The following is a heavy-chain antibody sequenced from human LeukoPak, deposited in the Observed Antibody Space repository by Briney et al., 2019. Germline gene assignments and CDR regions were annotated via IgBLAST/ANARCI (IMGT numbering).Heavy chain of an antibody. CDR3: ARDSGITGTLDY. Sequence: GSLRLSCAASGFTFSSYSMNWVRQAPGKGLEWVSYISSSSSHMYYADSVKGRFTISRDNAKNSLYLQMNSLRAEDTAVYYCARDSGITGTLDYWGQGTLVTVSS. V-gene: IGHV3-48*01. J-gene: IGHJ4*02. CDR2: ISSSSSHM. D-gene: IGHD1-7*01. CDR1: GFTFSSYS.